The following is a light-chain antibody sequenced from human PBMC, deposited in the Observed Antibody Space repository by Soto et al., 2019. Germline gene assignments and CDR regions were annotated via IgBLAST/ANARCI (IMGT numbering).Light chain of an antibody. Sequence: QSALTQSASVSGSPGQSITISCTGTSSDVGGYNYVSWYQQHPGKAPKLMIYDVSNRPSGVSYRFSGSKSGNTASLTISGLQAEDEADYYCSSYTSSSTLFGGGTKLTVL. CDR1: SSDVGGYNY. V-gene: IGLV2-14*03. CDR3: SSYTSSSTL. J-gene: IGLJ2*01. CDR2: DVS.